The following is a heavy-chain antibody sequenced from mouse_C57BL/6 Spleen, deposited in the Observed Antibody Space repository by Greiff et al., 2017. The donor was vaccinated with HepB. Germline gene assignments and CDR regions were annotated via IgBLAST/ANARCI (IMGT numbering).Heavy chain of an antibody. J-gene: IGHJ1*03. CDR2: LDPETGGT. CDR3: TRGSDYYGSSLWYFDV. V-gene: IGHV1-15*01. CDR1: GYTFTDYE. Sequence: VQLQESGAELVRPGASVTLSCKASGYTFTDYEMHWVKQTPVHGLEWIGALDPETGGTAYNQKFKGKAILTADKSSSTAYMELRSLTSEDSAVYYCTRGSDYYGSSLWYFDVWGTGTTVTVSS. D-gene: IGHD1-1*01.